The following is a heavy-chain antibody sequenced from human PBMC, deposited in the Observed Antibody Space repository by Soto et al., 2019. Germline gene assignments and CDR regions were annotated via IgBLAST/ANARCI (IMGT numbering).Heavy chain of an antibody. V-gene: IGHV4-39*01. D-gene: IGHD3-10*01. CDR1: GGTIDKLSYY. J-gene: IGHJ4*02. CDR2: TYYNGNA. Sequence: SEILCVRSSVFGGTIDKLSYYWDWLRQPPGKGLEWIGTTYYNGNAYYNPSLKSRVSMSVDTSKNQFSLKLVSVTAADTAVYFCARHFVAVVIKGWGYWRKGTLVTVSS. CDR3: ARHFVAVVIKGWGY.